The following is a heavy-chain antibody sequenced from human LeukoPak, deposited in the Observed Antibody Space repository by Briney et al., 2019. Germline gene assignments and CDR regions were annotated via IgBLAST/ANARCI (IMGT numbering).Heavy chain of an antibody. D-gene: IGHD3-22*01. CDR2: IHVDANEI. J-gene: IGHJ5*02. Sequence: PGGSLRLSCAASGFTFSDEGMHWVRQAPGKGLEWVSFIHVDANEIYYADSVKGRFTISRDNSKDTLYLQMNSLRAEDTAVYYCAKESLDYYDKEDWFDPWGQGTLVTVSS. V-gene: IGHV3-30*02. CDR1: GFTFSDEG. CDR3: AKESLDYYDKEDWFDP.